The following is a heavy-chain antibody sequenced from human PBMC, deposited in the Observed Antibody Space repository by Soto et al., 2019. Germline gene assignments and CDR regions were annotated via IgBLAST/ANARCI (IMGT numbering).Heavy chain of an antibody. D-gene: IGHD3-10*01. CDR2: IYYSGST. J-gene: IGHJ5*02. V-gene: IGHV4-59*12. CDR3: VRESPPGFNWFDP. CDR1: GGSISSYY. Sequence: PSETLSLTCTVSGGSISSYYWSWIRQPPGKGLEWIGYIYYSGSTNYNPSLKSRVTMSIDTSKNQFSLKLTSVTAADTAVYYCVRESPPGFNWFDPWGQGILVTVSS.